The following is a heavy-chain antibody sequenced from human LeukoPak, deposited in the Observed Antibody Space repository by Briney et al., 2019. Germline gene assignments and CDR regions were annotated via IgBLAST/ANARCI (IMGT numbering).Heavy chain of an antibody. D-gene: IGHD3/OR15-3a*01. V-gene: IGHV4-59*01. CDR1: GGFISSYY. Sequence: SETLSLTCIVSGGFISSYYWNWIRQPPGKGLEWIGNIFYRGATNYNSSLKSRVTMSVDTSENQFSLKLYSVTAADTAMYYCARARDWSAGSWFDPWGQGILVTVSS. CDR3: ARARDWSAGSWFDP. J-gene: IGHJ5*02. CDR2: IFYRGAT.